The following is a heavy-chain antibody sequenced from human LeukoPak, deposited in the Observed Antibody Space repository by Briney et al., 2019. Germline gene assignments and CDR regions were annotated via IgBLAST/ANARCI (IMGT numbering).Heavy chain of an antibody. CDR1: GGSISSSSYY. Sequence: SETLSLTCTVSGGSISSSSYYWGWIRQPPGKGLEWIGSIYYSGSTYYNPSLKSRVTISVDTSKTQFSLKLSSVTAADTAVYYCARRSRWIQLWSLSFDLWGRGTLVTVSS. CDR2: IYYSGST. J-gene: IGHJ2*01. D-gene: IGHD5-18*01. CDR3: ARRSRWIQLWSLSFDL. V-gene: IGHV4-39*01.